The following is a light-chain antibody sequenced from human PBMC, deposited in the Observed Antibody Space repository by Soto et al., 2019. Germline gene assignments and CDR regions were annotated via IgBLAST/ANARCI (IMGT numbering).Light chain of an antibody. CDR2: AAS. V-gene: IGKV1-12*01. Sequence: DILMNQSPSSVSASVGDRVTLSCRASQSVSSHLAWYQQKPGKAPRLLIYAASTWHSGIPSRFSGSGSGTDFTLTISSLQPEDFAVYYCQQPNSFPLTFGRGTKVEI. CDR1: QSVSSH. CDR3: QQPNSFPLT. J-gene: IGKJ4*02.